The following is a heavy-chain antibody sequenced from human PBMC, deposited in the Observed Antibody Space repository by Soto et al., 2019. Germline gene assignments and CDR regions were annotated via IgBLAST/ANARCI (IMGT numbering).Heavy chain of an antibody. Sequence: EVQLVESGGGLVQPGRSLRLSCAASGFTFYDYAMHWVRQAPGKGLEWVSGISWNSGSIGYADSVKGRFTISRDNAKNSLYLQMNSLRAEDTALYYCAKAGAYDSSAYYYTYWGQGTLVTVFS. CDR2: ISWNSGSI. V-gene: IGHV3-9*01. CDR3: AKAGAYDSSAYYYTY. CDR1: GFTFYDYA. J-gene: IGHJ4*02. D-gene: IGHD3-22*01.